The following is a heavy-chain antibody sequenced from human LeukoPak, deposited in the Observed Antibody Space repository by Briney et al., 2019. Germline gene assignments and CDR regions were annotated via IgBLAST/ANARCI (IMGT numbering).Heavy chain of an antibody. CDR2: INHSGST. V-gene: IGHV4-34*01. CDR1: GGSFSGYY. J-gene: IGHJ3*02. CDR3: ASNLAAAQDAFDI. Sequence: SETLSLTCAVYGGSFSGYYWSWIRQPPGKGLEWIGEINHSGSTNYNPSLKSRVTISVDTSKNQFSLKLSSVTAADTAVYYCASNLAAAQDAFDIWGQGTMVTVSS. D-gene: IGHD6-13*01.